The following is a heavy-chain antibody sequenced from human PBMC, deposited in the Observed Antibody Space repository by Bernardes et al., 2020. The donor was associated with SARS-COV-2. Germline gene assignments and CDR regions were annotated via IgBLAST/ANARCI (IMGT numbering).Heavy chain of an antibody. CDR2: ISSISSYT. CDR1: GFTLGDYY. D-gene: IGHD2-2*01. J-gene: IGHJ6*03. V-gene: IGHV3-11*05. Sequence: SLRLAGAASGFTLGDYYMDWIRQAPGKGLEWGSYISSISSYTNYADTVKGRFTISRDNAKNSLYSQMNSLRAEDTALYYCAIEYCSSNSCSHYYYMDVWGTGTTVTVSS. CDR3: AIEYCSSNSCSHYYYMDV.